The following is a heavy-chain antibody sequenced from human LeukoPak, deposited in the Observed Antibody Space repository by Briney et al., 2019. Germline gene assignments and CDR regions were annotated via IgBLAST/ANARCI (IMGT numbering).Heavy chain of an antibody. CDR2: ISSSSTI. CDR1: GFTFSSYS. J-gene: IGHJ6*02. D-gene: IGHD2-21*01. CDR3: ASGVLMWYYGMDV. V-gene: IGHV3-48*01. Sequence: PGGSLRLSCAASGFTFSSYSMNWVRQAPGKGLEWVSYISSSSTIYYADSVKGRFTISRDNAKNSLYLQMNSLRAEDMAVYYCASGVLMWYYGMDVWGQGTTVTVSS.